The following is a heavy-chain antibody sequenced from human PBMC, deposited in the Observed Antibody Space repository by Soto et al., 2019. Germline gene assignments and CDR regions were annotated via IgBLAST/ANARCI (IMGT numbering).Heavy chain of an antibody. CDR2: INGDGSVT. D-gene: IGHD6-19*01. J-gene: IGHJ4*02. CDR1: GFTFSGFW. Sequence: EVQLVESGGGLVQPGGSLRLSCTASGFTFSGFWMHWVRQAPGKGLVWVSRINGDGSVTNYADSVKGRFTISRDNAKNTLYLQMNSLRVEETAGNYWVRVRGTSGGGQFDSGGQAPLVTFSS. V-gene: IGHV3-74*01. CDR3: VRVRGTSGGGQFDS.